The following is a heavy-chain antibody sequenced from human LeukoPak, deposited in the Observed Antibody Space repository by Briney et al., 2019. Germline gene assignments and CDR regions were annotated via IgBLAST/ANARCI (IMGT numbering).Heavy chain of an antibody. CDR2: IRSKANSYAT. CDR1: GFTFSGSA. D-gene: IGHD6-25*01. V-gene: IGHV3-73*01. Sequence: GGSLKLSCAASGFTFSGSAMHWVRQASGKGLEWVGRIRSKANSYATAYAASVKGRSTISRDDSKNTAYLQMNSLKTEDTAVYYCTKLAGSGFDPWGQGTLVTVSS. CDR3: TKLAGSGFDP. J-gene: IGHJ5*02.